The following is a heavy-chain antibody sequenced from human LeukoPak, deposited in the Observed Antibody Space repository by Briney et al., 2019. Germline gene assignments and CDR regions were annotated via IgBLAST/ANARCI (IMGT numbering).Heavy chain of an antibody. CDR3: ARFWVDYDMDV. CDR1: GGSISGYY. V-gene: IGHV4-59*01. Sequence: SETLSLTCTVSGGSISGYYWTWIRQPPGKGLEWIGQIYYTGRADYNPSLKSRITISVDTSKNQISLRLSSVTAADTAIYYCARFWVDYDMDVWGQGTTVTVSS. CDR2: IYYTGRA. D-gene: IGHD3-16*01. J-gene: IGHJ6*02.